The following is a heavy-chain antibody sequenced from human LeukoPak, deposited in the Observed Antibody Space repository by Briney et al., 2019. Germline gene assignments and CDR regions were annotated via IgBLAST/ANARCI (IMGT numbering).Heavy chain of an antibody. CDR1: GFTFSSYS. V-gene: IGHV3-21*01. CDR2: ISSSSSSYI. CDR3: ASDLVVVAATPLLIDY. J-gene: IGHJ4*02. Sequence: PGGSLRLSCAASGFTFSSYSMNWVRQAPGKGLEWVSSISSSSSSYIYYADSVKGRFTISRDNAKNSLYLQMNSLRAEDTAVYYCASDLVVVAATPLLIDYWGQGTLVTVSS. D-gene: IGHD2-15*01.